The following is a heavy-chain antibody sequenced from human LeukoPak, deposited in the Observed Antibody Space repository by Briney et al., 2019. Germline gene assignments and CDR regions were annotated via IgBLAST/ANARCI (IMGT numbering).Heavy chain of an antibody. CDR2: INAGNGNT. Sequence: GASVTVSCKASGYTFTSYAMHWVRQAPGQRLEWMGWINAGNGNTKYSQKFQGRVTITRDTSASTAYMELSSLRSEDTAVYYCARVPYSSSWYEDWFDPWGQGTLVTVSS. J-gene: IGHJ5*02. CDR1: GYTFTSYA. CDR3: ARVPYSSSWYEDWFDP. D-gene: IGHD6-13*01. V-gene: IGHV1-3*01.